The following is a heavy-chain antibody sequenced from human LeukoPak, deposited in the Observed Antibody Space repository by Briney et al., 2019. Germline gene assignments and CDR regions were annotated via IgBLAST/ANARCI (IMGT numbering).Heavy chain of an antibody. CDR2: ISYDGSNK. CDR3: AEDISYSSSGTDY. V-gene: IGHV3-30*18. J-gene: IGHJ4*02. Sequence: PGGSLRLSCAASGFTFSSYGMHWVRQAPGKGLEWVAVISYDGSNKYYADSVKGRFTISRDNSKNTLYLQMNSLRAEDTAVYYCAEDISYSSSGTDYWGQGTLVTVSS. CDR1: GFTFSSYG. D-gene: IGHD6-13*01.